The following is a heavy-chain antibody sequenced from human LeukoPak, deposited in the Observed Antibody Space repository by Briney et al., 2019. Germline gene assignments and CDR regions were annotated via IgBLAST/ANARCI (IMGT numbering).Heavy chain of an antibody. CDR2: ISWNSGSI. CDR1: GFTFDDYA. Sequence: GGSLRLSCAASGFTFDDYAMHWVRQAPGKGLEWVSGISWNSGSIGYADSVKGRFTISRDNAKNSLYLQMNSLRVEDMALYYCAKDAGDTETSYLFDYWGQGTLVTVSS. CDR3: AKDAGDTETSYLFDY. J-gene: IGHJ4*02. D-gene: IGHD1-14*01. V-gene: IGHV3-9*03.